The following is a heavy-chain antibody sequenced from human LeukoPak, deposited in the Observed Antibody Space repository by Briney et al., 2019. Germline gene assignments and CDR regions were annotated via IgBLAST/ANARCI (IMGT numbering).Heavy chain of an antibody. V-gene: IGHV3-73*01. CDR3: ASNYYGSGSYYPPGY. Sequence: PGGSLRLSCAASGFTFSGSAMHWVRQASGKGLEWVGRIRSKANSYATAYAASVKGRFTISRDNAKNSLYLQMNSLRAEDTAVYYCASNYYGSGSYYPPGYWGQGTLVTVSS. CDR2: IRSKANSYAT. D-gene: IGHD3-10*01. CDR1: GFTFSGSA. J-gene: IGHJ4*02.